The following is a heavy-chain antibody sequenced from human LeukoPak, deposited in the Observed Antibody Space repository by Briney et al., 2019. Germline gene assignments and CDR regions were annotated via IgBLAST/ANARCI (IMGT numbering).Heavy chain of an antibody. CDR2: ISSSSSYI. D-gene: IGHD7-27*01. V-gene: IGHV3-21*01. Sequence: GGSLRLSCAASGFTFSSYSMNWVRQARGKGLEWASSISSSSSYIYYADSVKGRFTISRDNAKNSLYLQMNSLRAEDTAVYYCARGAGEFDYWGQGTLVTVSS. J-gene: IGHJ4*02. CDR3: ARGAGEFDY. CDR1: GFTFSSYS.